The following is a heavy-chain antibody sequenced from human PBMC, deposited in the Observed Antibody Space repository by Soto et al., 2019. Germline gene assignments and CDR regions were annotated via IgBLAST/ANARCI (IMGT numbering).Heavy chain of an antibody. J-gene: IGHJ4*02. V-gene: IGHV4-34*01. Sequence: PSETLSLTCAVYGGSFSTDYWSWIRQPPGKGLEWIGEINPSGGTNYNPSLKSRVTISVATSKNQFSLKLSSVTAADTAVYYCARVLAARASRDFDYWGQGTLVTVS. CDR2: INPSGGT. D-gene: IGHD6-6*01. CDR3: ARVLAARASRDFDY. CDR1: GGSFSTDY.